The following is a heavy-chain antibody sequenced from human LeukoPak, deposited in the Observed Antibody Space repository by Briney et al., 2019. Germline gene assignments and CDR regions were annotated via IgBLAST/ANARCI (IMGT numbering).Heavy chain of an antibody. CDR2: ISYDGSNK. V-gene: IGHV3-30*04. D-gene: IGHD1-26*01. CDR3: ARPPKWERPFDY. J-gene: IGHJ4*02. CDR1: GFTFSSYA. Sequence: PGGSLRLSCAASGFTFSSYAMHWFRQAPGKGLEWVAVISYDGSNKYYADSVKGRFTISRDNSKNTLYLQMNSLRAEDTAVYYCARPPKWERPFDYWGQGTLVTVSS.